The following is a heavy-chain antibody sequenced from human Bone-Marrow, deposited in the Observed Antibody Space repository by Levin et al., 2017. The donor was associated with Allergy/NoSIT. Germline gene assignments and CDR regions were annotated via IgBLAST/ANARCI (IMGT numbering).Heavy chain of an antibody. CDR1: GDSIITNHYY. D-gene: IGHD6-13*01. J-gene: IGHJ1*01. Sequence: SETLSLTCTVSGDSIITNHYYWSWIRQPPGTGLEWIGYIFYSGITNYNPSLKSRLTISLDTSKNQFSLELSSVTAADTAVYYCAREGYASSWNGYFQHWGQGALVTVSS. V-gene: IGHV4-30-4*01. CDR3: AREGYASSWNGYFQH. CDR2: IFYSGIT.